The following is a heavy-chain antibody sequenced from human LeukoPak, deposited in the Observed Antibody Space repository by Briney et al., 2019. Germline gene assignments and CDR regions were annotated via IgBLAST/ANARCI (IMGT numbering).Heavy chain of an antibody. V-gene: IGHV4-59*01. CDR1: GGSISSYY. Sequence: TSETLSLTCTVSGGSISSYYWSWIRQPPGKGLEWIGYIYYSGSTNYNPSLKSRVTISVDTSKNQFSLKLSSVTAADTAVYYCARENIRLRLGEPKAWFDPWGQGTLVTVSS. D-gene: IGHD3-16*01. CDR2: IYYSGST. J-gene: IGHJ5*02. CDR3: ARENIRLRLGEPKAWFDP.